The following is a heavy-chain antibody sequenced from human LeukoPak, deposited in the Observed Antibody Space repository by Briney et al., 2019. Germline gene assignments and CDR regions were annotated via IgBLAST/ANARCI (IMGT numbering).Heavy chain of an antibody. J-gene: IGHJ4*02. CDR2: IKQDGSEK. Sequence: GGSLRLSCVGSGFTFSTSWMSWVRQAPGKGLEWVAHIKQDGSEKYYVDSVKGRLTISRDNAKNSLYLDMNSLRGEDTAVYYCARRYYYDSSGYYSHWGKGTLVTVSS. CDR1: GFTFSTSW. D-gene: IGHD3-22*01. CDR3: ARRYYYDSSGYYSH. V-gene: IGHV3-7*01.